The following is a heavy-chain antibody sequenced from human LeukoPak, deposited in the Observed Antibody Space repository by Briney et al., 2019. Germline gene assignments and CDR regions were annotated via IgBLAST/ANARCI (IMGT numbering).Heavy chain of an antibody. V-gene: IGHV3-48*01. CDR1: GFTFSDYS. D-gene: IGHD5-24*01. CDR2: IGIDSGNT. Sequence: GGSLRLTCAASGFTFSDYSMNWVRQAPGKGLGWISYIGIDSGNTNYADSVKGRFTISGDKAKNSLYLQMNSLRVEDTAVYYCARDYKYAFDNWGQGTLVTVSS. CDR3: ARDYKYAFDN. J-gene: IGHJ4*02.